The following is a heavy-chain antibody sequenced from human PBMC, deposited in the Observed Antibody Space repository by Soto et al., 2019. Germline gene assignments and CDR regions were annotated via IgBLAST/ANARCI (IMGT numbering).Heavy chain of an antibody. CDR2: IYHSGST. CDR3: ARDAAYYYYDSSGYFDY. J-gene: IGHJ4*02. V-gene: IGHV4-30-2*01. Sequence: SETLSLTCAVSVGSISSGGYSWSWIRQPPGKGLEWIGYIYHSGSTYYNPSLKSRVTISVDRSKNQFSLKLSSVTAADTAVYYCARDAAYYYYDSSGYFDYWGQGTLVTVSS. D-gene: IGHD3-22*01. CDR1: VGSISSGGYS.